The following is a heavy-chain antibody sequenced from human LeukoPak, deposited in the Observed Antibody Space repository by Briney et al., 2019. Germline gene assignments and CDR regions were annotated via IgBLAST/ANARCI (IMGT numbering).Heavy chain of an antibody. CDR3: AKELRRGSYLID. CDR1: GFTSIAYA. Sequence: GGSLRLSCVGSGFTSIAYALTWARQAPGKGLEWVAVISYDGSNKYYADSVKGRFTISRDNSKNTLYLQMNSLRAEDTAVYYCAKELRRGSYLIDWGQGTLVTVSS. J-gene: IGHJ4*02. CDR2: ISYDGSNK. V-gene: IGHV3-30*18. D-gene: IGHD1-26*01.